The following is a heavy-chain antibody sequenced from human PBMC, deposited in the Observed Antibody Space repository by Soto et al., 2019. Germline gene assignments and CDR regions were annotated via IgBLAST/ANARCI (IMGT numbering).Heavy chain of an antibody. V-gene: IGHV1-18*01. J-gene: IGHJ6*03. CDR2: ISAYNGNT. CDR3: ARDVDTAMVELDYYYYYMDV. D-gene: IGHD5-18*01. Sequence: ASVKVSCKASGYSFTIYGISWVRQAPGQGLERMGWISAYNGNTNYAQKLQGRATMTTDTSTSTAYMELRSLRSDDTAVYYCARDVDTAMVELDYYYYYMDVWGKGTTVTVSS. CDR1: GYSFTIYG.